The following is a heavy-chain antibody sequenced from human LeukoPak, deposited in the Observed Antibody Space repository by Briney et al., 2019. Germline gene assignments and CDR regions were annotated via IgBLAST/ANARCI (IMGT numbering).Heavy chain of an antibody. V-gene: IGHV4-59*08. CDR3: ARLYSSTVGMDV. Sequence: SETLSLTCTVSGGSISSYYWSWIRQPPGKGLEWIGYIYYSGSTNYNPSLKGRVTISVDTSKNQFSLKLSSVTAADTAVYYCARLYSSTVGMDVWGQGTTVTVSS. CDR2: IYYSGST. D-gene: IGHD3-16*02. J-gene: IGHJ6*02. CDR1: GGSISSYY.